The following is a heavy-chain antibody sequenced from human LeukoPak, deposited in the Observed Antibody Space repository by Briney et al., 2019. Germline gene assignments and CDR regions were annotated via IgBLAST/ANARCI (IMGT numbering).Heavy chain of an antibody. D-gene: IGHD6-13*01. V-gene: IGHV3-30*03. CDR2: ISYDGSNK. CDR1: GFTFSSYG. CDR3: ARDRYSSSWYSFGMDV. J-gene: IGHJ6*02. Sequence: GRSLRLSCAASGFTFSSYGMHWVRQAPGKGLEWVAVISYDGSNKYYADSVKGRFTISRDNSKNTLYLQMDSLRAEDTAVYYCARDRYSSSWYSFGMDVWGQGTTVTVSS.